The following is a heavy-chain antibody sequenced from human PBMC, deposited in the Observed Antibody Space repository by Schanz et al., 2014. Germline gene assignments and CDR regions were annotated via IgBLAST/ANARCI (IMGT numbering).Heavy chain of an antibody. CDR2: MSYNGNT. Sequence: QVQMVQSGAEVKKPGASVKVSCKASGYPFSNYGISWLRQAPGQGFEWMAWMSYNGNTKYAQSIQGRVTVTRDTSTSTSCMELRSLASDDAAVYYCAREVPRSDYWGQGTPXTVSS. D-gene: IGHD1-1*01. CDR3: AREVPRSDY. J-gene: IGHJ4*02. V-gene: IGHV1-18*01. CDR1: GYPFSNYG.